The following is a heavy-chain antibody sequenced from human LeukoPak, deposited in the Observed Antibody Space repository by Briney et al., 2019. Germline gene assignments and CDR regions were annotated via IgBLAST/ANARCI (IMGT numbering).Heavy chain of an antibody. CDR1: GYTFTSYY. Sequence: ASVKVSCKASGYTFTSYYMHWVRQAPGQGLEWMGIISPSGGSTSYAQKFQGRVTMTRDTSTSTVYMELSSLRSEDTAVYYCARDLALVRDGGSFDYYYYMDVWGKGTTVTVSS. CDR3: ARDLALVRDGGSFDYYYYMDV. D-gene: IGHD1-26*01. V-gene: IGHV1-46*01. CDR2: ISPSGGST. J-gene: IGHJ6*03.